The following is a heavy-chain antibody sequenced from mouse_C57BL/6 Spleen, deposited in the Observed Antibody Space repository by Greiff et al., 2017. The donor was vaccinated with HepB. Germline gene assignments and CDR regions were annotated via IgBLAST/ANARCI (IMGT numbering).Heavy chain of an antibody. CDR3: ARGATVHYYAMDY. V-gene: IGHV1-81*01. D-gene: IGHD1-1*01. CDR1: GYTFTSYG. J-gene: IGHJ4*01. Sequence: QVQLQQSGAELARPGASVKLSCKASGYTFTSYGISWVQQRPGQGLEWIGEIYPRSGNTYYNEKFKGKATLTADKSSSTAYMVLRSLTSEDSAVYFCARGATVHYYAMDYWGQGTSVTVSS. CDR2: IYPRSGNT.